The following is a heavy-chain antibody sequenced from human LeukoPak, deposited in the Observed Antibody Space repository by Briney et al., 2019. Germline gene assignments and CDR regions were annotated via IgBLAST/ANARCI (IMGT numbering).Heavy chain of an antibody. V-gene: IGHV4-59*01. D-gene: IGHD6-19*01. J-gene: IGHJ4*02. CDR3: AREFGSGWYFDY. CDR2: IYYSGST. CDR1: GGSISSYY. Sequence: PSETLSLTCTVSGGSISSYYWSWIRQPPGKGLEWIGYIYYSGSTNYNPSLKSRVTISVDTSKNQFSLKLSSVTAADTAVSYCAREFGSGWYFDYWGQGTLVTVSS.